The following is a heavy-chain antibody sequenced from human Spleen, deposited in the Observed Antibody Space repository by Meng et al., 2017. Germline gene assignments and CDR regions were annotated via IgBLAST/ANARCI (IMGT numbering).Heavy chain of an antibody. CDR1: GFTFRDQY. CDR2: IKSKPDGETT. Sequence: EVRLGESGGGLVQPGGSLRLSCAASGFTFRDQYMAWVRQVPGKRLEWVGRIKSKPDGETTDYAAPVKGRFTISRDDSKNTVYLQMNSLKTEDTAVYYCTGHIDYWGQGTLVTVSS. CDR3: TGHIDY. J-gene: IGHJ4*02. V-gene: IGHV3-15*01.